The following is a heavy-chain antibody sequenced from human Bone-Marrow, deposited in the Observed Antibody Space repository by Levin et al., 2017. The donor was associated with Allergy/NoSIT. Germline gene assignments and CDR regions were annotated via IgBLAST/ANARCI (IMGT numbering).Heavy chain of an antibody. J-gene: IGHJ3*02. Sequence: GGSLRLSCAASGFTFNTYAMSWVRQVPGKGLESVSGISGGGGGTYYADSVRGRFTISRDNSKNTLYLQMNSLRAEDTALYYCTKLRRFCDGGICYSPVDIWGQGTLVTVSS. CDR1: GFTFNTYA. CDR3: TKLRRFCDGGICYSPVDI. V-gene: IGHV3-23*01. D-gene: IGHD2-15*01. CDR2: ISGGGGGT.